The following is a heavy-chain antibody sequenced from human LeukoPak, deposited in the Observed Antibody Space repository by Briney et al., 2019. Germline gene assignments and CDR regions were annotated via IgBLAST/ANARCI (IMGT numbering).Heavy chain of an antibody. J-gene: IGHJ4*02. CDR1: GLTFSGYN. D-gene: IGHD6-19*01. CDR3: ARGPISGWSADY. V-gene: IGHV3-48*02. Sequence: PGGSLRLSCAVSGLTFSGYNMNWVRQAPGKGLEWVSYISNSGSMIYYADSVKGRFTLSRDNAKNSLYLQMNSLRDGDTAVYYCARGPISGWSADYWGQGTLVTVSS. CDR2: ISNSGSMI.